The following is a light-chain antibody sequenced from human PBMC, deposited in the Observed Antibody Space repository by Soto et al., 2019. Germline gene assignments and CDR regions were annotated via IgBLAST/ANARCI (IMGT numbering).Light chain of an antibody. CDR1: QSVSSSY. J-gene: IGKJ4*01. CDR3: QQADSFPLN. V-gene: IGKV3-20*01. Sequence: IVLTHSPGTLSLSPGERATLSCRASQSVSSSYLAWYQQKPGQAPRLLIYGASSRATGIPDRFSGSGSGTDFTLTISRLEPEDSATYYCQQADSFPLNFGGGTKVDIK. CDR2: GAS.